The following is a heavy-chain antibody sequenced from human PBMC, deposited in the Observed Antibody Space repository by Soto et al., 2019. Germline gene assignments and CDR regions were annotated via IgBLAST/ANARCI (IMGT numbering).Heavy chain of an antibody. J-gene: IGHJ6*03. D-gene: IGHD4-4*01. V-gene: IGHV3-11*01. CDR2: ISSSGRTI. CDR1: GFTFSDYY. CDR3: ARDETVTPHHRGYYYYMDV. Sequence: QVQLVESGGGLVKPGGSLRLSCAASGFTFSDYYMSWIRQAPGKGLEWVSYISSSGRTIYYADSVKGRFTISSDNAKNSLYLQMNSLRAEDTAVYYCARDETVTPHHRGYYYYMDVWGKGTTGTVS.